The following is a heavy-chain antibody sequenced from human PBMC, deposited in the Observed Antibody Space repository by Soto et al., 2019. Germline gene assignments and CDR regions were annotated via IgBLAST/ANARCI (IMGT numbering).Heavy chain of an antibody. J-gene: IGHJ4*02. D-gene: IGHD2-15*01. CDR2: INHSGST. CDR1: GGSFSGYY. Sequence: QVQLQQWGAGLLKPSETLSLTCAVYGGSFSGYYWSWIRQPPGKGLEWIGEINHSGSTNYNPSLKSRVTISVDTSKNQFSLKLSSVTAADTAVYYCARCSGGSCSDFDSWGQGNLVTVSS. V-gene: IGHV4-34*01. CDR3: ARCSGGSCSDFDS.